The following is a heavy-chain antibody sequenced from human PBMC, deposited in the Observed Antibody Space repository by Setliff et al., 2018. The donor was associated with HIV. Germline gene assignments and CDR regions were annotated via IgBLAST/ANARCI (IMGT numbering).Heavy chain of an antibody. J-gene: IGHJ6*03. D-gene: IGHD3-16*02. CDR2: ISGSGGST. Sequence: GGSLRLSCAVSGFSFSDYFMTWIRQAPGKGLEWVSGISGSGGSTSYAESVKGRFTISRDNSKNTLSLQLNSLRAEDSAVYYCAKAGGGIVYFYYMDVWGEGTTVTVSS. V-gene: IGHV3-23*01. CDR3: AKAGGGIVYFYYMDV. CDR1: GFSFSDYF.